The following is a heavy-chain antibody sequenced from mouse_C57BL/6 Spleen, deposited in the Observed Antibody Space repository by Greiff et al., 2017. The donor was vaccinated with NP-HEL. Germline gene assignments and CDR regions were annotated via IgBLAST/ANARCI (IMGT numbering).Heavy chain of an antibody. D-gene: IGHD1-1*01. V-gene: IGHV1-80*01. CDR3: ARSVITTVVAHFDY. CDR1: GYAFSSYW. J-gene: IGHJ2*01. CDR2: IYPGDGDT. Sequence: QVQLQQSGAELVKPGASVKISCKASGYAFSSYWMNWVKQRPGKGLEWIGQIYPGDGDTNYNGKFKGKATLTADKSSSTAYMQLSSLTSEDSAVYFCARSVITTVVAHFDYWGQGTTLTVSS.